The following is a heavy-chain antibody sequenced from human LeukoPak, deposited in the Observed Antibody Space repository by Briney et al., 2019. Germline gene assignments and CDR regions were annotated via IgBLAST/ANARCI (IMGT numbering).Heavy chain of an antibody. CDR2: ISGSGGST. J-gene: IGHJ4*02. CDR3: ARGSSGDTTKVTRTDY. Sequence: PGGSLRLSCAASGFAFSSYTMSWVRKAPGKGLEWVSAISGSGGSTYYADSVKGRFTISRDNAKNSLYLQMNSLRAEDTAVYYCARGSSGDTTKVTRTDYWGQGTLVTVSA. V-gene: IGHV3-23*01. D-gene: IGHD5-18*01. CDR1: GFAFSSYT.